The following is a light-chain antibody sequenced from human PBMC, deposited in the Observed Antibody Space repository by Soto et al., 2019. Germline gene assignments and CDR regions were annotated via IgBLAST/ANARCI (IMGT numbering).Light chain of an antibody. Sequence: EIVLTQSPGTLSLSPGERATLPCRASQSVGSYLAWYQQRPGQAPRLLISGASTTATGIPDRFSGSGSGTDFTVTISSLEPEDCAVYYCQQYGRSRHTFGHGTNLEIK. CDR3: QQYGRSRHT. V-gene: IGKV3-20*01. CDR1: QSVGSY. CDR2: GAS. J-gene: IGKJ2*01.